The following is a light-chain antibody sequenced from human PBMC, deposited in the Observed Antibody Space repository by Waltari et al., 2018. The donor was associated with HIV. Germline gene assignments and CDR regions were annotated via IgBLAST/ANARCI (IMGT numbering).Light chain of an antibody. CDR3: HVWDRSSDHHV. V-gene: IGLV3-21*02. J-gene: IGLJ1*01. CDR2: NGS. Sequence: SYLLTQSPSVSVAPGQTASITCGGNSIGSQSVHWYQQKAGQAPVPGVYNGSERPPGIPERFSGSRSGRAATVTISRVGGGAETEYYFHVWDRSSDHHVFGPGTKVTVL. CDR1: SIGSQS.